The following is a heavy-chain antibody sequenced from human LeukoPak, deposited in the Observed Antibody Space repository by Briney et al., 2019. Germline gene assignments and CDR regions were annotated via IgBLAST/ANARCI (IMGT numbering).Heavy chain of an antibody. Sequence: GGSLRLSCAASGFTFNNHGTHWVRQAPGKGLEWVAFLRYDGSKKYYTDSVKGRFTISRDNSKNTLYLQMNSLRAEDTAVYYCARGRIAARLFDYWGQGTLVTVSS. CDR2: LRYDGSKK. D-gene: IGHD6-6*01. CDR3: ARGRIAARLFDY. J-gene: IGHJ4*02. V-gene: IGHV3-30*02. CDR1: GFTFNNHG.